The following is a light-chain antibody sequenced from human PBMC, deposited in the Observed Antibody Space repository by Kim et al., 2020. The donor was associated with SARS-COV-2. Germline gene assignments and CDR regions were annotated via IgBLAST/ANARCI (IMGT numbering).Light chain of an antibody. J-gene: IGLJ2*01. Sequence: GQKVTISCSGSSSNIGNNYVSWYQQLPGTAPKLLVYGNNKRPSGIPDRFSGSKSGTSATLGITGLQTGDKADYYCGTWDSSLSVVVFGGGTQLTVL. CDR1: SSNIGNNY. CDR2: GNN. V-gene: IGLV1-51*01. CDR3: GTWDSSLSVVV.